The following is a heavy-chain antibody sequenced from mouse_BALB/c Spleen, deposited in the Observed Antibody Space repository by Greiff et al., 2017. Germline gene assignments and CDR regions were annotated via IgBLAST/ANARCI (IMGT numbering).Heavy chain of an antibody. Sequence: EVQLQQSGAELVKPGASVKLSCTASGFNIKDTYMHWVKQRPEQGLEWIGRIDPANGNTKYDPKFQGKATITADTSSNTAYLQLSSLTSEDTAVYYCARSIYYDYPTSYAMDYWGQGTSVTVSS. CDR3: ARSIYYDYPTSYAMDY. D-gene: IGHD2-4*01. J-gene: IGHJ4*01. CDR2: IDPANGNT. CDR1: GFNIKDTY. V-gene: IGHV14-3*02.